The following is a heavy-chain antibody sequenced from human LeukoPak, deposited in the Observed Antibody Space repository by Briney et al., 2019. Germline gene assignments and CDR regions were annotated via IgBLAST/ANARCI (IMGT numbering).Heavy chain of an antibody. D-gene: IGHD6-19*01. CDR1: GGSISSSY. CDR2: IYYTGNT. V-gene: IGHV4-59*08. CDR3: ARLKGYSSGWYPSYYFDY. J-gene: IGHJ4*02. Sequence: PSETLSLTCTVSGGSISSSYWSWIRQPPGKGLEWIGYIYYTGNTNYNPSLKSRVTISVDTSKNQFSLKLSSVTAADTAVYYCARLKGYSSGWYPSYYFDYWGQGTLVTVSS.